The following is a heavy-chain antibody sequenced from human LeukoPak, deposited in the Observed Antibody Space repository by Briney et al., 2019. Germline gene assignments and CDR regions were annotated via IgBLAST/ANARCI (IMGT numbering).Heavy chain of an antibody. J-gene: IGHJ4*02. CDR2: INSAGNTT. CDR3: ARGMRGSSAFDY. CDR1: GLTFTRYW. V-gene: IGHV3-74*01. D-gene: IGHD3-16*01. Sequence: GGSLRLSCAASGLTFTRYWMHWVRQAPGKGLVWVSRINSAGNTTDYAESVKGRFSISRDNSKNTLSLQMNNLRVEDTAVYYCARGMRGSSAFDYWGQGALVTVSS.